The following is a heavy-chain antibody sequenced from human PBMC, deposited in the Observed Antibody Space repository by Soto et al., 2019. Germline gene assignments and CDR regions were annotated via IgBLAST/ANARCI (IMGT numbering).Heavy chain of an antibody. CDR2: INPMGGST. Sequence: GASVKVSCKASGYTFINYYIHWVRQAPGQGLEWMAIINPMGGSTNYAQEFQGRATLTSDTSTSTVYMELSSLRFEDTALFYCARDLAAGDLWGQGTLVTVSS. CDR3: ARDLAAGDL. D-gene: IGHD6-13*01. V-gene: IGHV1-46*01. J-gene: IGHJ5*02. CDR1: GYTFINYY.